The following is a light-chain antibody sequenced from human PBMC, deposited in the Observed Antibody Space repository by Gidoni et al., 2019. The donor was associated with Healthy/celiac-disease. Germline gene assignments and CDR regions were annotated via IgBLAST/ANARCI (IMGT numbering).Light chain of an antibody. CDR3: QQYNSYSRT. J-gene: IGKJ3*01. CDR1: QSISSW. V-gene: IGKV1-5*03. Sequence: DIQMTQSPSTRSASVGDRVTITCRASQSISSWLAWYQQKPGKAPKLLIYKASSLESGVPSRFSGSGSGTEFTLTISSLQPDDFATYYCQQYNSYSRTFXPXTKVDIK. CDR2: KAS.